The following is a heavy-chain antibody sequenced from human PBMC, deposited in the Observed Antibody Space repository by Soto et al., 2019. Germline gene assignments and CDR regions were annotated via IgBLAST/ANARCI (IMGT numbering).Heavy chain of an antibody. CDR3: ARGLSSSWYGEDNWFDP. CDR2: IIPIFGTA. V-gene: IGHV1-69*01. D-gene: IGHD6-13*01. J-gene: IGHJ5*02. Sequence: QVQLVQSGAEVKKPGSSVKVSCKASGGTFSSYAISWVRQAPGQGLEWMGGIIPIFGTANYAQKFQGRVTIPADESTCTAYMELSSLRAEDTAVYYCARGLSSSWYGEDNWFDPWGQGTLVTVAS. CDR1: GGTFSSYA.